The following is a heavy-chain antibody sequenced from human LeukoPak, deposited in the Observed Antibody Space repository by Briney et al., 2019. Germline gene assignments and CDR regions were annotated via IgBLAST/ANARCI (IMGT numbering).Heavy chain of an antibody. D-gene: IGHD2-15*01. Sequence: GGSLRPSCAASGFTFSNYAIHWVRQAPGKGLEWVAFIRYDGSNKYYVDSVKGRFTISRDNSKNTLYLQMNSLRAEDTAIYYCARAYCSGGSCYFDYWGQGTLVTVSS. V-gene: IGHV3-30*02. CDR3: ARAYCSGGSCYFDY. CDR1: GFTFSNYA. J-gene: IGHJ4*02. CDR2: IRYDGSNK.